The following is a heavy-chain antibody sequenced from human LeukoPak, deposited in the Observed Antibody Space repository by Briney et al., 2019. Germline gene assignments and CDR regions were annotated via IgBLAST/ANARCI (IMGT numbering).Heavy chain of an antibody. CDR2: IRYDGSNK. CDR3: AKDAIMPYGSGSYLDY. J-gene: IGHJ4*02. Sequence: GGSLRLSCAASGFTFSSYGMHWVRQAPGKGLEWVAFIRYDGSNKYYADSVKGRFTISRDNSKNTLYLQMNSLRAEDTAVYYCAKDAIMPYGSGSYLDYWGQGTLVTVSS. D-gene: IGHD3-10*01. CDR1: GFTFSSYG. V-gene: IGHV3-30*02.